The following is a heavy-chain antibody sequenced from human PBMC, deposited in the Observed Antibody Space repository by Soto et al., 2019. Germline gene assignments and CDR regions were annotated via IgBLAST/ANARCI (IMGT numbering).Heavy chain of an antibody. CDR1: GFTFGNYW. V-gene: IGHV3-74*01. CDR3: ARGDCLGGTCYSLAGCFYYYMDV. J-gene: IGHJ6*03. D-gene: IGHD2-15*01. Sequence: EVQLVESGGGLVQLGGSLRLSCAASGFTFGNYWMYWVRQAPGKGLVWVSRINSDGSVSSYADSVKGRLTISRDNGKNTLYLQRDSLRVEDTAVYYCARGDCLGGTCYSLAGCFYYYMDVWGKGTTVTVFS. CDR2: INSDGSVS.